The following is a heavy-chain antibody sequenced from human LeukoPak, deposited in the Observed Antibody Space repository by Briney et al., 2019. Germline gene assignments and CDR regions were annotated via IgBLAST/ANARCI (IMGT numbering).Heavy chain of an antibody. CDR3: ARIKWGLSVVADAFDI. Sequence: SETLSLTCAVSGGSISSGGYSWSWIRQPPGKGLEWIVYIYHSGSTYYNPSLKSRVTISVDRSKNQFSLKLSSVTAADTAVYYCARIKWGLSVVADAFDIWGQGTMVTVSS. J-gene: IGHJ3*02. D-gene: IGHD2-2*01. CDR1: GGSISSGGYS. V-gene: IGHV4-30-2*02. CDR2: IYHSGST.